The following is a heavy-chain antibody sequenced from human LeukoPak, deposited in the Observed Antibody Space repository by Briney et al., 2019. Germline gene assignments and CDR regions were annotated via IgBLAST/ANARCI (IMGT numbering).Heavy chain of an antibody. V-gene: IGHV1-2*02. Sequence: ASVKVSCKASGYTFTGYYMHWVRQAPGQGLEWMGWINPNSGGTNYAQKFQGRVTMTRDTSISTAYMELSRLRSDDTAMYYCANSLSSGGINDYWGQGTLVTVSS. J-gene: IGHJ4*02. CDR3: ANSLSSGGINDY. CDR1: GYTFTGYY. CDR2: INPNSGGT. D-gene: IGHD3-22*01.